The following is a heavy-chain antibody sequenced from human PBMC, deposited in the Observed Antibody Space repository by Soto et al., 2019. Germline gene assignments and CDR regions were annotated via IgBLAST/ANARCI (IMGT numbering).Heavy chain of an antibody. CDR1: GVALSNHF. Sequence: QVQLVQSGAEVRKPGSSVKVSCTTSGVALSNHFISWVRLAPGQGLEWMGRITPILGIPNYSQNFQGRLTLTADRSTKTVYMELSSLRSDDSAVYYCARGGPVDSGDYNFWGQGTLVTVSS. D-gene: IGHD4-17*01. J-gene: IGHJ4*02. V-gene: IGHV1-69*02. CDR3: ARGGPVDSGDYNF. CDR2: ITPILGIP.